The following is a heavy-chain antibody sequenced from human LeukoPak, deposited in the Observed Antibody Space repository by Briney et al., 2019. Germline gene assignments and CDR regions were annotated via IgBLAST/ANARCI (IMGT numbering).Heavy chain of an antibody. Sequence: GGSLRLSCAASGFTFSSYAMSWVRQAPGKGLEWVSAISGSGGSTYYADSVKGRFTISRDNSKNTLYLQMNSLRAEDTAVYYCARDLYDRIGSGYYFDYWGQGTLVTVSS. V-gene: IGHV3-23*01. J-gene: IGHJ4*02. CDR1: GFTFSSYA. CDR3: ARDLYDRIGSGYYFDY. CDR2: ISGSGGST. D-gene: IGHD3-22*01.